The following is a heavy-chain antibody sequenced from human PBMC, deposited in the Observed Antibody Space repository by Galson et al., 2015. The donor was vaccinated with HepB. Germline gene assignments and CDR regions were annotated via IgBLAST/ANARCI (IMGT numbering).Heavy chain of an antibody. CDR3: ARRGRGSSWPGVGSNWFDP. J-gene: IGHJ5*02. Sequence: QSGAEVKKPGESLRISCKGSGYSFTSYWISWVRQMPGKGLEWMGRIDPSDSYTNYSPSFQGHVTISADKSISTAYLQWSSLKASDTAMYYCARRGRGSSWPGVGSNWFDPWGQGTLVTVSS. V-gene: IGHV5-10-1*01. CDR2: IDPSDSYT. D-gene: IGHD6-13*01. CDR1: GYSFTSYW.